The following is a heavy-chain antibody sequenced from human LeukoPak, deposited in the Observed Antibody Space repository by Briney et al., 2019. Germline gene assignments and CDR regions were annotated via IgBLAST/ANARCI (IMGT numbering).Heavy chain of an antibody. Sequence: GGSLRHSCAAPGFTFCDSYMSWIRQAPGKGLEWVSYISSSSSTIYYADSVRGRFTISRDNAKNSLYLQMNSLRAEDTAVYYCAQAGTTIQGPFDYWGQGTLVTVSS. D-gene: IGHD1-26*01. CDR3: AQAGTTIQGPFDY. J-gene: IGHJ4*02. CDR2: ISSSSSTI. V-gene: IGHV3-11*01. CDR1: GFTFCDSY.